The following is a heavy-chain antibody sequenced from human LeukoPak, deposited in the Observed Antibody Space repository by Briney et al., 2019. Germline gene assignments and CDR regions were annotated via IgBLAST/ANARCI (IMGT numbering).Heavy chain of an antibody. Sequence: PSETLSLTCAVYGGSFSGYYWSWIRQPPGKGLEWIGYINYSGTTYYNPSLKSRVTISVDTSKNQFSLRLSSVTAADTAVYYCARELRKTTMTGVDYWGQGTLVTVSS. D-gene: IGHD4-17*01. V-gene: IGHV4-30-4*01. CDR3: ARELRKTTMTGVDY. CDR1: GGSFSGYY. CDR2: INYSGTT. J-gene: IGHJ4*02.